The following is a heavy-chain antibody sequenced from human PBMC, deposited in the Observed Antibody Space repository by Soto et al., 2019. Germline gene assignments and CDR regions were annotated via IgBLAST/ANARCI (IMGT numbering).Heavy chain of an antibody. J-gene: IGHJ4*02. CDR1: GGSINSYY. D-gene: IGHD2-15*01. Sequence: QVQLQESGPGLVKPSETLSLTCTVSGGSINSYYWNWIRQPPGKGLEWIGYIYYSGSTNYNPSLKSRVTISVDTSKNQFSLKLSSVTAADTAVYYCARRWGSAADFWGQGTLVPVSS. CDR3: ARRWGSAADF. V-gene: IGHV4-59*08. CDR2: IYYSGST.